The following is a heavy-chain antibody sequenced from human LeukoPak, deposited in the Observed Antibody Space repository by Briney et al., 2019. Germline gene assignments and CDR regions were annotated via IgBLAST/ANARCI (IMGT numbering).Heavy chain of an antibody. CDR2: INPSGGRT. V-gene: IGHV1-46*01. CDR3: ATLSSIVVVPAAILSPSNVL. Sequence: ASVKVSCKASGYTFTSYYMHWVRQAPGQGLGWMGIINPSGGRTSYAQKFQGRVTMTRDTSTRTVYMELSSLRSEDTAVYYCATLSSIVVVPAAILSPSNVLWGQGTMVTVSS. CDR1: GYTFTSYY. D-gene: IGHD2-2*01. J-gene: IGHJ3*01.